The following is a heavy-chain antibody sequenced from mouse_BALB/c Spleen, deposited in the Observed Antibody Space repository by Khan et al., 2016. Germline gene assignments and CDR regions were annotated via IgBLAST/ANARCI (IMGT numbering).Heavy chain of an antibody. Sequence: QVQLQQSGAELVRPGSSVKISCKASGYAFSSYWMNWVKQRPGQGLEWIGQIYPGDGDTKYTGKFKGKAKLTADKSSSTAYMQLSSLTSEDSAVYFCANYGNFDYWGQGTTLTVSS. V-gene: IGHV1-80*01. J-gene: IGHJ2*01. D-gene: IGHD2-1*01. CDR2: IYPGDGDT. CDR1: GYAFSSYW. CDR3: ANYGNFDY.